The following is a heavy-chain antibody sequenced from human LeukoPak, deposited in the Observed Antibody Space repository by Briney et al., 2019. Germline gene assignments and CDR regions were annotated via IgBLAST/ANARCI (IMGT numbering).Heavy chain of an antibody. Sequence: GGSLRLSCAASGFTFSSYAMHWVRQAPGKGLEWVAVISYDGSNKYYADSVKGRFTISRDNSKNTLYLQMNSLRAEDTAVYYCARKYSSGWYPFDYWGQGTLVTVSS. CDR3: ARKYSSGWYPFDY. CDR2: ISYDGSNK. CDR1: GFTFSSYA. D-gene: IGHD6-19*01. J-gene: IGHJ4*02. V-gene: IGHV3-30*04.